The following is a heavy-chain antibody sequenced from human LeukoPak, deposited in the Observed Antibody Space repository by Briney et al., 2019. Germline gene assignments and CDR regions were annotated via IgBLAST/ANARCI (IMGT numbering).Heavy chain of an antibody. CDR3: ARVRWVAAAGRTPFDY. V-gene: IGHV1-2*06. D-gene: IGHD6-13*01. Sequence: ASVKVSCKASGYTFTGYYMHWVRQAPGQGLEWMRRINPNSGGTNYAQKFQGRVTMTRDTSISTAYMELSRLRSDDTAVYYCARVRWVAAAGRTPFDYWGQGTLVTVSS. CDR2: INPNSGGT. J-gene: IGHJ4*02. CDR1: GYTFTGYY.